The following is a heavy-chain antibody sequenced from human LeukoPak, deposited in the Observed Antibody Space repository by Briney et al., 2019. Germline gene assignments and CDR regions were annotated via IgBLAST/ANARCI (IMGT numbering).Heavy chain of an antibody. CDR1: GGSISSYY. Sequence: MASETLSLTCTVSGGSISSYYWGWIRQPPGKGLEWIGSIYHTGSSYYNLPLKSRVSISVDTSKNQFSLKLSSVTAADTAVYYCARVGGYCSSTSCLPFDCWGQGTLVTVSS. D-gene: IGHD2-2*01. J-gene: IGHJ4*02. CDR3: ARVGGYCSSTSCLPFDC. CDR2: IYHTGSS. V-gene: IGHV4-38-2*02.